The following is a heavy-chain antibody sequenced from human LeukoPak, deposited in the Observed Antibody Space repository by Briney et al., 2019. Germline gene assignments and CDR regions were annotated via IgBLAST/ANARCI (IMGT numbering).Heavy chain of an antibody. CDR1: GGSISSYY. D-gene: IGHD6-19*01. Sequence: SETLSLTCTVSGGSISSYYWSWIRQPPGEGLEWIGYIYDSGSTNYNPALESRVTISIDTSKNQFSLKLTAVTAAGTVVYYGVGVLYRGSNSRGWIYLWGQGTLVTVSS. CDR3: VGVLYRGSNSRGWIYL. J-gene: IGHJ5*02. CDR2: IYDSGST. V-gene: IGHV4-59*01.